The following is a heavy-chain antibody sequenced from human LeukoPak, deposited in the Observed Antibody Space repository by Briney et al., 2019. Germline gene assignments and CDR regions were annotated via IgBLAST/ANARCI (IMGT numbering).Heavy chain of an antibody. Sequence: GASVKVSCKASGGTFSSYAISWVRQAPGQGLEWMGWINPNNGDTHYAQKFQGTVTMTRDTSISTAYMELRSLRSDDTAVYYCARGVAGVYFYYYMDVWGKGTTVTVSS. CDR3: ARGVAGVYFYYYMDV. CDR1: GGTFSSYA. V-gene: IGHV1-2*02. D-gene: IGHD1-14*01. CDR2: INPNNGDT. J-gene: IGHJ6*03.